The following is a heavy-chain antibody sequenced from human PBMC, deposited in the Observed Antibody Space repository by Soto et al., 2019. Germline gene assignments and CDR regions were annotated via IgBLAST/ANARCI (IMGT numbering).Heavy chain of an antibody. V-gene: IGHV3-23*01. J-gene: IGHJ4*02. CDR1: GFTFSSYA. Sequence: PGGSLRLSCAASGFTFSSYAMSWVRQAPGKGLEWVSAISGSGGSTYYADSVKGRFTISRDNSKNTLYLQMNSLRAEDTAVYYCAKVRPGYDFWSGYYEYYFDYWGQGTLVTVSS. CDR3: AKVRPGYDFWSGYYEYYFDY. D-gene: IGHD3-3*01. CDR2: ISGSGGST.